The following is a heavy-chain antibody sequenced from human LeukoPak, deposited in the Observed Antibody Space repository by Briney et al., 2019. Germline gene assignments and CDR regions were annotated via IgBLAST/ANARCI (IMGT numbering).Heavy chain of an antibody. CDR2: IYYSGST. CDR3: ARNVAMNWLDP. J-gene: IGHJ5*02. V-gene: IGHV4-30-4*01. D-gene: IGHD2-21*01. CDR1: GGSVSSGDYY. Sequence: PSQTLSLTCTVSGGSVSSGDYYWSWIRQPPGKGLEWIGYIYYSGSTYYNPSLKSRVTISVDTSKNQFSLKLSSVTAADTAVYYCARNVAMNWLDPWGQGTLVTVSS.